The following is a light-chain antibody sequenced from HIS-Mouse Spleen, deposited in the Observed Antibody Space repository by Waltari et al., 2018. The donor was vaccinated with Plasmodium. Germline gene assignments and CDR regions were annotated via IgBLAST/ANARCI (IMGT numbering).Light chain of an antibody. CDR3: QQYNNWSFT. CDR1: QSVSSN. V-gene: IGKV3-15*01. Sequence: EIVMTQSPATLSVSPGERVTLSCRASQSVSSNLAWYQQKPGQAPRLPARFSGSGSGTEFTLTISSLQSEDFAVYYCQQYNNWSFTFGPGTKVDIK. J-gene: IGKJ3*01.